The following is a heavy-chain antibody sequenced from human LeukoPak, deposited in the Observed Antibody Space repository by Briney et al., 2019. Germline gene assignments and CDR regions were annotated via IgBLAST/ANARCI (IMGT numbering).Heavy chain of an antibody. Sequence: ASVKVSCKASGYTFTSYGISWVRQAPGQGLEWMGWISAYNGNTNYSQKLEGRGTMTTDTSISTTYTELSRLRSADTAVYYCARANMVRGVGSFFDRNWFDPWGQGTLVTVSS. J-gene: IGHJ5*02. CDR3: ARANMVRGVGSFFDRNWFDP. CDR1: GYTFTSYG. V-gene: IGHV1-18*01. CDR2: ISAYNGNT. D-gene: IGHD3-10*01.